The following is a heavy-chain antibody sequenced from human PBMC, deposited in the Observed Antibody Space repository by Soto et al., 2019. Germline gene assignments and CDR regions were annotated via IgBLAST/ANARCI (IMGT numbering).Heavy chain of an antibody. Sequence: SETLSLTCTVSGGSISSYYWSWIRQPPGKGLEWIGYIYYSGSTNYNPSLKSRVTISVDTSKNQFTLKLSSVTAADTAVYYCARIAARRTYYYYMDVWGKGTTVTVSS. CDR2: IYYSGST. D-gene: IGHD6-6*01. J-gene: IGHJ6*03. CDR1: GGSISSYY. CDR3: ARIAARRTYYYYMDV. V-gene: IGHV4-59*08.